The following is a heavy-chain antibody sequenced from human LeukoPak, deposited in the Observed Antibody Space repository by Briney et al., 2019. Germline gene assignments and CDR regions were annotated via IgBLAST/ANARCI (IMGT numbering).Heavy chain of an antibody. CDR2: ISSSSSYI. J-gene: IGHJ4*02. Sequence: PGGSLRLSCAASGFTFSSYSMNWVRQAPGKGLEWVSSISSSSSYIYYADSVKGRFTISRDNAKNSLYLQMNSLRAEDTAVYYCATLSGDTTVTTDYWGQGTLVTVSS. V-gene: IGHV3-21*01. CDR1: GFTFSSYS. D-gene: IGHD4-17*01. CDR3: ATLSGDTTVTTDY.